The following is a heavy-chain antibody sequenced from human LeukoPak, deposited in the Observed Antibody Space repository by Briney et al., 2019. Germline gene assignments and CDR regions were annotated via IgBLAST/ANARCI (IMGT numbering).Heavy chain of an antibody. CDR3: ARDRGYYGPRTGGAFDI. CDR1: GFTFSSYA. D-gene: IGHD3-10*01. Sequence: GGSLRLSCAASGFTFSSYAMHWVRQAPGKGLEWVAVISYDGSNKYYADSVKGRFTISRDNPKNTLYLQMNSLRAEDTAVYYCARDRGYYGPRTGGAFDIWGQGTMVTDSS. J-gene: IGHJ3*02. V-gene: IGHV3-30*04. CDR2: ISYDGSNK.